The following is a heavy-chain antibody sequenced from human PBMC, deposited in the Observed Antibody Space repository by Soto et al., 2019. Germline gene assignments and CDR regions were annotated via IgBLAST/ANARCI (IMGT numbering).Heavy chain of an antibody. CDR1: GFTFTKAY. CDR3: ATEGGYPGSNFYGAY. CDR2: IKGSHAGGTT. V-gene: IGHV3-15*01. D-gene: IGHD1-26*01. Sequence: EVQLVESGGGLVEPGGSIRLSCVASGFTFTKAYMTWVRQAPGKGLEWVGRIKGSHAGGTTDYATSVKGRFTISRDDLKNTLYLQMNSLKTEDTSVYYCATEGGYPGSNFYGAYWGQGTLVTVSS. J-gene: IGHJ4*02.